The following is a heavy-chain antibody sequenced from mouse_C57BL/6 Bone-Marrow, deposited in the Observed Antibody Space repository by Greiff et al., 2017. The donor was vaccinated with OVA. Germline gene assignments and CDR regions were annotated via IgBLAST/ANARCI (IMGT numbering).Heavy chain of an antibody. V-gene: IGHV5-12*01. CDR1: GFTFSDYY. Sequence: EVKVVESGGGLVQPGGSLKLSCAASGFTFSDYYMYWVRQTPEKRLEWVAYISNGGGSTYYPDTVKGRFTIYRDNDKNTRYLQMSSLKSEDTAMDYCARRYSMDYWGQGTSVTVSS. CDR2: ISNGGGST. CDR3: ARRYSMDY. J-gene: IGHJ4*01. D-gene: IGHD2-12*01.